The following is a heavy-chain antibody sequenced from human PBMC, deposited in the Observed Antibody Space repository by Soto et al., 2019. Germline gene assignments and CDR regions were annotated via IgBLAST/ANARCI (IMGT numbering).Heavy chain of an antibody. J-gene: IGHJ2*01. CDR3: TTELGYCSSTSCYPYWYFDL. CDR2: IKSKTDGGTT. V-gene: IGHV3-15*01. D-gene: IGHD2-2*01. Sequence: EVQLVESGGGLVKPGGSLRLSCAASGFTFSNAWMSWVRQAPGKGLEWVGRIKSKTDGGTTDYAAPVKGRFTISSDDSKNTLYLQMNSLKTEDTAVYYCTTELGYCSSTSCYPYWYFDLWGRGTLVTVSS. CDR1: GFTFSNAW.